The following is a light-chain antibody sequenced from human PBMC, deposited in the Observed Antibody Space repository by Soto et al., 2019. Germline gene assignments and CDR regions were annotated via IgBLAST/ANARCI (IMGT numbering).Light chain of an antibody. CDR2: DDD. CDR3: QVWDITNDHQV. CDR1: VIASTS. Sequence: SYELTQPPSVSVSPGQTATITCGAKVIASTSAHWYQQRPGQAPVLVVYDDDARPSGIPERFSGSNSGDTATLTISRVEPGDEADYYCQVWDITNDHQVFGTGTKVTVL. V-gene: IGLV3-21*02. J-gene: IGLJ1*01.